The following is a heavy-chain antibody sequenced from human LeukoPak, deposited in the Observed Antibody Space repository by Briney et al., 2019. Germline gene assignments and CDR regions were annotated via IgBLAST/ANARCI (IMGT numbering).Heavy chain of an antibody. Sequence: ASVTVSCKASGYTFTSYGISWVRQAPGQGLEWMGWISAYNGNTNYAQKFQGRVTMTRDTSISTAYMELSRLRSDDTAVYYCAREALGDWFDPWGQGTLVTVSS. CDR3: AREALGDWFDP. J-gene: IGHJ5*02. CDR1: GYTFTSYG. D-gene: IGHD3-16*01. CDR2: ISAYNGNT. V-gene: IGHV1-18*01.